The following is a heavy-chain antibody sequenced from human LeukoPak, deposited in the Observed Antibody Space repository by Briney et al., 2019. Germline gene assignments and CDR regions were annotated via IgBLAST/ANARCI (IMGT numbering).Heavy chain of an antibody. D-gene: IGHD6-19*01. J-gene: IGHJ3*02. Sequence: PGGSLRLSCAASGFSFSSYSMSWVRQAPGKGLEWVSLITSSSDYIFYADSVKGRFTISRDNSKNTLYLQMNSLRAGDTAVYYCAKDRSGWVEAFDIWGQGTMVTVSS. CDR1: GFSFSSYS. V-gene: IGHV3-21*01. CDR2: ITSSSDYI. CDR3: AKDRSGWVEAFDI.